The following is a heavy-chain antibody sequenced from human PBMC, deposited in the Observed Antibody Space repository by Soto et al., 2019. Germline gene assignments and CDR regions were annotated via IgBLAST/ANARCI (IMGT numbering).Heavy chain of an antibody. V-gene: IGHV3-21*01. CDR2: ITSSSSYI. CDR3: VRARSTDSRPDY. D-gene: IGHD3-22*01. CDR1: GITFSLYS. Sequence: WGSLILSCASSGITFSLYSMIWVRQAPGKGLEWVASITSSSSYIYYEDSLKGRFTISRDNAKNSLFLQLDSLRAEDTAVYFCVRARSTDSRPDYWGQGTLVTVSS. J-gene: IGHJ4*02.